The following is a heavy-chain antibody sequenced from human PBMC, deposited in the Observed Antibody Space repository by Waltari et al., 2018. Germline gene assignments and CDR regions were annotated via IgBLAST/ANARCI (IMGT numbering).Heavy chain of an antibody. D-gene: IGHD1-26*01. Sequence: QVQLQESGPGLVKPSQTLSLTCTVSGGSISSRSYYWSWIRQPAGKGLEWIGRIYTSGSTNYNPSLKSRVTISVDTSKNQFSLKLTSVTAADTAVYYCASSLVGATTDYYYGMDVWGQGTTVTVSS. CDR3: ASSLVGATTDYYYGMDV. CDR2: IYTSGST. CDR1: GGSISSRSYY. V-gene: IGHV4-61*02. J-gene: IGHJ6*02.